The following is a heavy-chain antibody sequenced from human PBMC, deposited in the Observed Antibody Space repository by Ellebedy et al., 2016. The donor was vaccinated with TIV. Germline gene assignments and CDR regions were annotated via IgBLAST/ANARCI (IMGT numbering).Heavy chain of an antibody. Sequence: GGSLRLXXAASGFIFRSYALTWIRQAPGKGLEWVASLRGDYGSTYYADTVKGRFTISRDNFRNTVYLQMNSLRVEDTAVYYCARGSSGPFDVWGQGTMVTVSS. CDR1: GFIFRSYA. V-gene: IGHV3-23*01. CDR2: LRGDYGST. CDR3: ARGSSGPFDV. J-gene: IGHJ3*01. D-gene: IGHD6-19*01.